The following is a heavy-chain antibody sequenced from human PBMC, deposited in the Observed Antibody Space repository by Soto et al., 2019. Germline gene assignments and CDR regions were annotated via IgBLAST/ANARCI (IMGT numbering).Heavy chain of an antibody. J-gene: IGHJ4*02. V-gene: IGHV3-21*06. CDR1: GFTFSDYP. D-gene: IGHD3-10*01. CDR2: ISGIRDYI. CDR3: AREGVHNYTEYYFDY. Sequence: GGSLRLSCAASGFTFSDYPLHWVRRAPGKALEWVSSISGIRDYIRYADSVKGRFTISRDNAKTSLYLQMNSLTAEDTAVYYCAREGVHNYTEYYFDYWGQGTLVTVSS.